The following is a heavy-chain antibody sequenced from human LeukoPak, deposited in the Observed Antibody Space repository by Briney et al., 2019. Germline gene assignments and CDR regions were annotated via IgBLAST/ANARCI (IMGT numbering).Heavy chain of an antibody. D-gene: IGHD5-18*01. CDR2: IYYSGST. J-gene: IGHJ4*02. CDR3: ARTPRIQLWNILPYYFVY. V-gene: IGHV4-59*01. Sequence: SETLSLTCTVSGGSISSYYWSWIRQPPGKGLEWIGYIYYSGSTDYNPSLKSRVTISVDTSKNQFSLKLSSVTAADTAVYYCARTPRIQLWNILPYYFVYWGQGTLVTVSS. CDR1: GGSISSYY.